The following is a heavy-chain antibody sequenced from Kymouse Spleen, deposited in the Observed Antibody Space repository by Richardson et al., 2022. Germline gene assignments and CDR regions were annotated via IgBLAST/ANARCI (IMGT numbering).Heavy chain of an antibody. CDR3: ARGPSGSYYYFDY. J-gene: IGHJ4*02. Sequence: QVQLQQWGAGLLKPSETLSLTCAVYGGSFSGYYWSWIRQPPGKGLEWIGEINHSGSTNYNPSLKSRVTISVDTSKNQFSLKLSSVTAADTAVYYCARGPSGSYYYFDYWGQGTLVTVSS. D-gene: IGHD1-26*01. CDR2: INHSGST. V-gene: IGHV4-34*01. CDR1: GGSFSGYY.